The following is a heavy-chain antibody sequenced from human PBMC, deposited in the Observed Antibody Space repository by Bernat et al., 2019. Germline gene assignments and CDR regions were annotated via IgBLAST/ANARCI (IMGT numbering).Heavy chain of an antibody. CDR2: ISGNGDST. Sequence: EVHLVESGGGLVQPGGSLRLSCAASGFTFSSFPMHWVRQAPGKGLEYVSGISGNGDSTYYANSVKGRFTISRDNSKNTLYLQMNSLRAEDTAVYYCARESNRYNWNDVGDWGQGTLVTVSS. V-gene: IGHV3-64*01. CDR3: ARESNRYNWNDVGD. D-gene: IGHD1-20*01. CDR1: GFTFSSFP. J-gene: IGHJ4*02.